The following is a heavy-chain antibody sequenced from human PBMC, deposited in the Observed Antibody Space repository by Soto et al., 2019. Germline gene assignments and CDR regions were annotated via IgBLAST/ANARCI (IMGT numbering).Heavy chain of an antibody. CDR3: AHSVRVAGPGADNWFDP. D-gene: IGHD6-19*01. J-gene: IGHJ5*02. V-gene: IGHV2-5*02. Sequence: SGPTLVNPTQTLTLTCTFSGFSLSTSGVGVGWIRQPPGKALEWLALIYWDDDKRYSPSLKSRLTITKDTSKNQVVLTMTNMDPVDTATYYCAHSVRVAGPGADNWFDPWGQGTLVTVSS. CDR1: GFSLSTSGVG. CDR2: IYWDDDK.